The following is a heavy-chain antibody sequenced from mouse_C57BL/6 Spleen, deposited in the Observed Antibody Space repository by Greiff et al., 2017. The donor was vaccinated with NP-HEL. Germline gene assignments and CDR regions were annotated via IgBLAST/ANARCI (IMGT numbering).Heavy chain of an antibody. CDR1: GYTFTDYE. Sequence: QVQLQQSGAELVRPGASVTLSCKASGYTFTDYEMHWVKQTPVHGLEWIGAIDPETGGTAYNQKFKGKAILTADKSSSTAYMELRSLTAEDSAVYYCTRDEGLSDYWGQGTTLTVSS. CDR2: IDPETGGT. CDR3: TRDEGLSDY. D-gene: IGHD2-4*01. V-gene: IGHV1-15*01. J-gene: IGHJ2*01.